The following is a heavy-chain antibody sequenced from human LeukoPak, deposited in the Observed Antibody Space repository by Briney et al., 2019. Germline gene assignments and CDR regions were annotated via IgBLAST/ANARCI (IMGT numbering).Heavy chain of an antibody. CDR2: ISYDGSNK. CDR3: AKSRRDGYGRFGY. CDR1: GFTFSSYG. J-gene: IGHJ4*02. Sequence: GGSLRLSCAASGFTFSSYGMHWVRQAPGKGLEWVAVISYDGSNKYYADSVKGRFTISRDNSKNTLYLQMNSLRAGDTAVYYCAKSRRDGYGRFGYWGQGTLVTVSS. V-gene: IGHV3-30*18. D-gene: IGHD5-24*01.